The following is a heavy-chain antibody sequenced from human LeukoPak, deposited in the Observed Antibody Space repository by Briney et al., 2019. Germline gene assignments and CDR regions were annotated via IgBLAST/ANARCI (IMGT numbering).Heavy chain of an antibody. CDR3: ARSPMAVPSG. CDR2: IYSGGST. V-gene: IGHV3-53*01. CDR1: GFTVSSNY. J-gene: IGHJ4*02. D-gene: IGHD5-24*01. Sequence: GGSLRLSCAASGFTVSSNYMSWVRQAPGKGLEWVSVIYSGGSTYYADSVRGRFTISRDNSKNTLYLQMNSLRAEDTAVYYCARSPMAVPSGWGQGTLVTVSS.